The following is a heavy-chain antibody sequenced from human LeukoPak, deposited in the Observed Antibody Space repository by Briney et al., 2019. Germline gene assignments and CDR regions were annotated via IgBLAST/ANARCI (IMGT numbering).Heavy chain of an antibody. D-gene: IGHD1-26*01. CDR2: IYHSGST. CDR3: ARGGSYFTYYFDY. CDR1: GGSISSGGYS. J-gene: IGHJ4*02. V-gene: IGHV4-30-2*01. Sequence: PSETLSLTCTVSGGSISSGGYSWSWIRQPPGKGLEWIGYIYHSGSTYYNPSLKSRVTISVDRSRNQFSLKLSSVTAADTAVYYCARGGSYFTYYFDYWGQGTLVTVSS.